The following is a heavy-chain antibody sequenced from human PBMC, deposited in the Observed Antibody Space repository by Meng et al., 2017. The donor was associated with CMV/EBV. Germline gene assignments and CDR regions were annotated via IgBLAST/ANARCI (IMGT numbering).Heavy chain of an antibody. CDR1: GFTFSSYW. J-gene: IGHJ6*02. CDR3: ARLGELLWFGEPLLGMDV. D-gene: IGHD3-10*01. Sequence: GESLKISCAASGFTFSSYWMSWVRQAPGKGLEWVANIKLDGSEKYYVDSVKGRFTISRDNAKNSLYLQMNSLRAEDTAVYYCARLGELLWFGEPLLGMDVWGQGTTVTVSS. V-gene: IGHV3-7*01. CDR2: IKLDGSEK.